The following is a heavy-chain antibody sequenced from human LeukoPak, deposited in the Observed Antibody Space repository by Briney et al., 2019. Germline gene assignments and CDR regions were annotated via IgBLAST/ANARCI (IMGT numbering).Heavy chain of an antibody. V-gene: IGHV3-23*01. D-gene: IGHD6-13*01. CDR2: VSPNGETA. Sequence: PGGTLRLSCAASGFIFRNYGTNWVRQPPGKGLEWVSGVSPNGETAYYADSVKGRFTISRDNAKNSLYLQMKSLRAEDTALYYCAKDAFSSSWYLDNWGQGILVTVSS. CDR1: GFIFRNYG. J-gene: IGHJ4*02. CDR3: AKDAFSSSWYLDN.